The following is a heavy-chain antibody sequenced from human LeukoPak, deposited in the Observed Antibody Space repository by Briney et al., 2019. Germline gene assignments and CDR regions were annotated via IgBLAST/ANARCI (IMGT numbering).Heavy chain of an antibody. CDR1: GFTFRSYG. Sequence: GGSLRLSCAASGFTFRSYGMHWVRQAPGKGLEWVAVIPYDGSNKYYVDSVKGRFTISRDDSKNTLYLQMNSLRAEDTAVYYCAKDVVVLAAAPFDYWGQGTLVTVSS. CDR2: IPYDGSNK. CDR3: AKDVVVLAAAPFDY. D-gene: IGHD6-13*01. V-gene: IGHV3-30*18. J-gene: IGHJ4*02.